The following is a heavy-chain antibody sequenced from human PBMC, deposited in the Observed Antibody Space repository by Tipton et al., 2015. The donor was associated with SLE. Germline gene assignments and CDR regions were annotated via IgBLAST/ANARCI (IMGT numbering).Heavy chain of an antibody. V-gene: IGHV4-61*02. CDR1: GGSISSGTYY. J-gene: IGHJ5*02. Sequence: TLSLTCTVSGGSISSGTYYWSWIRQPAGKGLEWIGRIYNTGSTSYNPSLKSRVTISVDTSKNQFSLKLSSVTAADTAVYYCARQDGDFWRPIDHWGQGTLLTVSS. D-gene: IGHD3-3*01. CDR2: IYNTGST. CDR3: ARQDGDFWRPIDH.